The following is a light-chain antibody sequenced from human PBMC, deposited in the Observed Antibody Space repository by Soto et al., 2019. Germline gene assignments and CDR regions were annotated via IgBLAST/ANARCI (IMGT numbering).Light chain of an antibody. CDR3: KQYNTWPPFT. CDR1: QSILTW. Sequence: DIQMTQSPSTLSASVGDRVTITCRASQSILTWLAWYQQKPGKAPKLLIYDASNLRSGVPSRFSGSVSGTEFTLTISSLQSEDFAVYYCKQYNTWPPFTCGQGTRLEIK. V-gene: IGKV1-5*01. J-gene: IGKJ5*01. CDR2: DAS.